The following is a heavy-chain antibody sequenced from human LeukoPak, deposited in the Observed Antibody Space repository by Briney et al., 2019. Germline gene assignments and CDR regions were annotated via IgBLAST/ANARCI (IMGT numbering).Heavy chain of an antibody. Sequence: GGSLRLSCAASGFTFSCYWMSWVRQAPGKGLEWVANLKEDGSENYSVDSVKGRFTISRDNAKNPLYLQMNSLRAEDTAVYYCAELGITMIGGVWGKGTTVTISS. CDR1: GFTFSCYW. CDR3: AELGITMIGGV. V-gene: IGHV3-7*01. J-gene: IGHJ6*04. D-gene: IGHD3-10*02. CDR2: LKEDGSEN.